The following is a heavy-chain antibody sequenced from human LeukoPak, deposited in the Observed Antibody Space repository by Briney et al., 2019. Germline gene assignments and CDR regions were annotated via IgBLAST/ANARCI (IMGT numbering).Heavy chain of an antibody. V-gene: IGHV3-11*01. J-gene: IGHJ2*01. CDR1: GFTFSDYY. D-gene: IGHD4-17*01. CDR2: ISSSGTTI. Sequence: GGSLRHSCAASGFTFSDYYMSWIRQAPGKGLEWVSYISSSGTTIYYADSVKGRFTISRGNAKNSLYLQMNSLRAEDTAVYYCARRTVTRDWYFDLWGRGTLVTVSS. CDR3: ARRTVTRDWYFDL.